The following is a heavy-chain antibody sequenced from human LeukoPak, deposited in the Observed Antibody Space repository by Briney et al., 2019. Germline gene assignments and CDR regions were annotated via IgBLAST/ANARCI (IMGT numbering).Heavy chain of an antibody. V-gene: IGHV4-4*07. CDR1: GGSISSYY. CDR2: IYTSGST. Sequence: KPSETLSLTCTVSGGSISSYYWSWIRQPAGKGLEWIGRIYTSGSTNYNPSLKSRVTMSVDTSKNQFSLKLSSVTAADTAVYYCARQDGRTNLIYDILTGYYNPTAGFDPWGQGTLVTVSS. J-gene: IGHJ5*02. CDR3: ARQDGRTNLIYDILTGYYNPTAGFDP. D-gene: IGHD3-9*01.